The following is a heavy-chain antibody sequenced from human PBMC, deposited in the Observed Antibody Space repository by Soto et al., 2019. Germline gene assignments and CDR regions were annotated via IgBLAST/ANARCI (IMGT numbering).Heavy chain of an antibody. CDR1: GGSISSGGYY. V-gene: IGHV4-31*03. D-gene: IGHD2-2*03. CDR2: IYYSGST. J-gene: IGHJ6*02. CDR3: ARDSLDIVVVPAAMHHYYYYGMDV. Sequence: SETLSLTCTVSGGSISSGGYYWSWIRQHPGKGLEWIGYIYYSGSTYYNPSLKSRVTISVDTSKNQFSLKLSSVTAADTAVYYCARDSLDIVVVPAAMHHYYYYGMDVWGQGTTVTVSS.